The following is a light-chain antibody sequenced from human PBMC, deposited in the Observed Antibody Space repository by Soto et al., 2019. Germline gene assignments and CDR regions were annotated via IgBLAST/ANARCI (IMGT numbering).Light chain of an antibody. V-gene: IGLV2-14*01. J-gene: IGLJ3*02. CDR1: TSDDGGYNY. CDR2: EVS. Sequence: QSAPTQPASVSGSPGQSITISCTGTTSDDGGYNYVSWFQQYPGKAPKLKISEVSNRPSGVSNRFSGSKSGNTASLTISDLQAEDEADYYCTSSTSRSTWVFGGGTQLTVL. CDR3: TSSTSRSTWV.